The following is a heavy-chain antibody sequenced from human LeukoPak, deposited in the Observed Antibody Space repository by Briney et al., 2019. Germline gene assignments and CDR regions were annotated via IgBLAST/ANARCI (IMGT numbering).Heavy chain of an antibody. CDR3: ARLLATYSSGHDY. CDR2: IYYSGST. Sequence: PSETLSLTRTVSGGSISSSSYYWGWIRQPPGKGLEWIGSIYYSGSTYYNPSLKSRVTISVDTSKNQFSLKLSSVTAADTAVYYCARLLATYSSGHDYWGQGTLVTVSS. D-gene: IGHD6-19*01. CDR1: GGSISSSSYY. J-gene: IGHJ4*02. V-gene: IGHV4-39*01.